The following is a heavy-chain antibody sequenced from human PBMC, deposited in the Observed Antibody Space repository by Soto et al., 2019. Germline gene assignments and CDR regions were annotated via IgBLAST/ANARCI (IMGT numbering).Heavy chain of an antibody. CDR1: GFTFSSYS. V-gene: IGHV3-30-3*01. CDR2: ISYDGSNK. D-gene: IGHD6-19*01. J-gene: IGHJ4*02. CDR3: ARGAGIAVAGTSFDY. Sequence: QVQLVESGGGVVQPGRSLRLSCAASGFTFSSYSMHWVRQAPGKGLEWVAVISYDGSNKYYADSVKGRFTISSDNSKNTLYLQMNSLRAEDTAVYYCARGAGIAVAGTSFDYWGQGTLVTVSS.